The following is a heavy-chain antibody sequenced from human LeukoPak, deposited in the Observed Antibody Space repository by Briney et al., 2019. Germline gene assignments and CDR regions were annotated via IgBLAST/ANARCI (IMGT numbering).Heavy chain of an antibody. D-gene: IGHD4-17*01. Sequence: ASVKVSCKASVYTFTGYYMHWVRQAPGQGLEWMGWINPNSGDTKYAQKFQGRVTMTRDTSISTAYMELTRISSDDTAVYYCARDHGDNLGSFDYWGQGPLVTVSS. V-gene: IGHV1-2*02. J-gene: IGHJ4*02. CDR1: VYTFTGYY. CDR2: INPNSGDT. CDR3: ARDHGDNLGSFDY.